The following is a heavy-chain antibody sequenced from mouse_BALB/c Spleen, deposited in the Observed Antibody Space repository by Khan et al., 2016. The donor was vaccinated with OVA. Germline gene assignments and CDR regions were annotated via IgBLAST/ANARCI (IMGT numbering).Heavy chain of an antibody. Sequence: VELVESGPRLVAPSQSLSITCTVSGFSLTSYGVSWVRQPPGKGLEWLGVIWGDGNTNFHSALRSRLSISKDNSKSQVFLKLNSLQTDDTATYYCAKDRGYYAVDYWGQGTSVTVSS. CDR2: IWGDGNT. CDR3: AKDRGYYAVDY. V-gene: IGHV2-3*01. J-gene: IGHJ4*01. CDR1: GFSLTSYG.